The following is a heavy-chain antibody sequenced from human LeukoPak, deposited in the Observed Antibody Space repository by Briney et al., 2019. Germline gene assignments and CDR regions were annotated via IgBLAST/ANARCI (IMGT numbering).Heavy chain of an antibody. CDR3: ASSVSGSPGY. CDR1: GFTVSSIY. J-gene: IGHJ4*02. Sequence: GGSLRLSCAASGFTVSSIYMSWVRQAPGKGLEWVSVIYSGGTTYYANSVKGRFTISRDNSKNTLYLQMNSLRAEDTAVYYCASSVSGSPGYWGQGTLVTVS. D-gene: IGHD1-26*01. V-gene: IGHV3-53*01. CDR2: IYSGGTT.